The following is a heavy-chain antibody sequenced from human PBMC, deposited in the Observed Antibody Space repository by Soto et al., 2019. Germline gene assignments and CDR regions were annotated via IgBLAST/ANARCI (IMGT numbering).Heavy chain of an antibody. CDR2: IIPIFGTA. Sequence: QVHLVQSGAEVKKPGSSVKVSCKASGGTFSSYAISWVRQAPGQGLEWMGGIIPIFGTANYAQKFQGRVTITADESTSTAYMELSSLRSEDTAVYYCARDRAYCGGDCYPDAFDIWGQGTMVTVSS. V-gene: IGHV1-69*01. D-gene: IGHD2-21*02. CDR3: ARDRAYCGGDCYPDAFDI. CDR1: GGTFSSYA. J-gene: IGHJ3*02.